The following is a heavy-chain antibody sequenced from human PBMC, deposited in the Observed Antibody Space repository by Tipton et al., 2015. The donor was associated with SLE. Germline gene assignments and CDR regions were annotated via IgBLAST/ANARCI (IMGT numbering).Heavy chain of an antibody. V-gene: IGHV4-34*01. CDR3: ARGGGWELWYFDY. CDR2: INHSGST. CDR1: GGSFSGYY. D-gene: IGHD1-26*01. J-gene: IGHJ4*02. Sequence: TLSFTCAVYGGSFSGYYWSWIRQPPGKGLEWIGEINHSGSTNYNPSLKSRVTISVDTSKNQFSLKLSSVTAADTAVYYCARGGGWELWYFDYWGQGTLVTVSS.